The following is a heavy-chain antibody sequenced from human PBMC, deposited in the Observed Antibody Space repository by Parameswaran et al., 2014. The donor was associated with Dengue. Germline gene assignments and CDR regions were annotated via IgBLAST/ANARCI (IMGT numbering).Heavy chain of an antibody. J-gene: IGHJ6*02. CDR3: ARGRPGWRGVGYYYDLDV. V-gene: IGHV4-34*01. CDR2: INHSGST. D-gene: IGHD3-10*01. Sequence: IRQPPGKGLEWIGEINHSGSTNYNPSLKSRVTISVDTSKNQFSLKLSSVTAADTAVYYCARGRPGWRGVGYYYDLDVWGQGTTVTVSS.